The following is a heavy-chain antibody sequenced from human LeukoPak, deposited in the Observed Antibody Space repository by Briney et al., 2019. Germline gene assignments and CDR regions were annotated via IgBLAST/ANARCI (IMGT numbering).Heavy chain of an antibody. V-gene: IGHV4-61*02. CDR1: GDSISSGDYY. CDR2: ISSSGST. D-gene: IGHD2-21*01. J-gene: IGHJ4*02. Sequence: SETLSLTCTVSGDSISSGDYYWSWIRQPAGKGLEWIGRISSSGSTNYNPSLKSRVTISVDTSKNQFSLKLCSVTAADTAVYYCARGVVIAPQTFDYWGQGTLVTVSS. CDR3: ARGVVIAPQTFDY.